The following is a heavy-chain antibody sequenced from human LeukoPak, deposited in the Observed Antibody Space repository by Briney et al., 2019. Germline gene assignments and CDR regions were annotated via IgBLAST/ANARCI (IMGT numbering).Heavy chain of an antibody. V-gene: IGHV3-30*09. CDR1: GFTFSSYA. CDR2: ISYDGSNK. CDR3: ARGNDYVNWFDP. D-gene: IGHD4-17*01. Sequence: GGSLRLSCAASGFTFSSYAMHWVRQAPGKGLELVAVISYDGSNKYYADSVKGRFAISRDNSKNTLYLRMNSLRAEDTAVYYCARGNDYVNWFDPWGQGTLVTVSS. J-gene: IGHJ5*02.